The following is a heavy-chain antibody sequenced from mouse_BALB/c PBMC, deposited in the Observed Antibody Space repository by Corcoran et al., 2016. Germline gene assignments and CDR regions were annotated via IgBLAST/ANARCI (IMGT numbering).Heavy chain of an antibody. CDR2: IEPANGNT. V-gene: IGHV14-3*02. CDR3: ANWDWYFDV. J-gene: IGHJ1*01. D-gene: IGHD4-1*01. Sequence: EVQLQQSGAELVKPGAPVKLSCTASGLNFKDTYMHWVKQRPEQGLEWIGRIEPANGNTKYDPKFQGKATIPADTSSNTAYLQLRSLTSEDTAVYYCANWDWYFDVWGAGTTVTVSS. CDR1: GLNFKDTY.